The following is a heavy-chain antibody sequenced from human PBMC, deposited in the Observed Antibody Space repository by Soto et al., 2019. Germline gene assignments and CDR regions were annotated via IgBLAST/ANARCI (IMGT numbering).Heavy chain of an antibody. Sequence: QVQLQESGPGLVKPSQTLSLTCTVSGGSISSGGYYWSWIRQHPGKGLEWIGYIYYSGSNYYNPSFKSRVTISVEPPNKQSSLKLRSVTAADTAVYYCARSPEATVTAFDYWGQGTLVTVSS. CDR1: GGSISSGGYY. J-gene: IGHJ4*02. D-gene: IGHD4-17*01. CDR2: IYYSGSN. V-gene: IGHV4-31*03. CDR3: ARSPEATVTAFDY.